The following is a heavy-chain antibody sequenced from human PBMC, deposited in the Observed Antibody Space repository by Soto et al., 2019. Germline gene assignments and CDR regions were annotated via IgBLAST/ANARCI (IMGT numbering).Heavy chain of an antibody. CDR2: IIPFYGSS. CDR3: ARGARRVSHYYGLDV. V-gene: IGHV1-69*18. CDR1: GGTLSTHT. Sequence: QVELMQSGAEVKQPGSSVKVSCTTSGGTLSTHTISWVRQAPGQGLEWMAMIIPFYGSSNHAQKFQGRDTITVDESTNTVYMTLSSLTSEDTAVYYCARGARRVSHYYGLDVWGQGTTVTVSS. J-gene: IGHJ6*02.